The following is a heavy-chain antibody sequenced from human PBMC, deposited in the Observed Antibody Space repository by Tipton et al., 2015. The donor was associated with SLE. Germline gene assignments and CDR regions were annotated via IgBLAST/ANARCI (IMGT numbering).Heavy chain of an antibody. CDR3: ARYELWFGNYY. J-gene: IGHJ4*02. V-gene: IGHV4-39*01. D-gene: IGHD3-10*01. Sequence: TLSLTCTVSGGSISSSSYYWGWIRQPPGKEPEWIGSIYYSGSTYYTPSLKSRVTASVDTSKNQFSLRLSSVTAADSAVYYCARYELWFGNYYWGQGTLVTVSS. CDR2: IYYSGST. CDR1: GGSISSSSYY.